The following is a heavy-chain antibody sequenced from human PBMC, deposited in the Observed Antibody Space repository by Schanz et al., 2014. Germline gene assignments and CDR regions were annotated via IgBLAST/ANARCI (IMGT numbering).Heavy chain of an antibody. CDR1: GFIFSAYT. J-gene: IGHJ4*02. Sequence: VQLVESGGGLVKPGESLRLSCAASGFIFSAYTMNWVRQAPGKGLEWVSSISSGGRNISYADSLKGRFTISRDNARNSLYLQVNNLSAEDTAVYYCVRDKKGFVAVAGRAPFDYWGQGTLVTVSS. D-gene: IGHD6-19*01. CDR2: ISSGGRNI. CDR3: VRDKKGFVAVAGRAPFDY. V-gene: IGHV3-21*01.